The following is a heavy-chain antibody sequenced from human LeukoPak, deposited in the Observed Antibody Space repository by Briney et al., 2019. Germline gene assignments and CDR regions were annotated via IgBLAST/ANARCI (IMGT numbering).Heavy chain of an antibody. Sequence: GGSLRLSCAASGFTFSSYAMSWVRQAPGKGLEWVSAISGSGGSTYYADSVKGRFTISRDNSKNTLYLQMNSLRAEDTAVYYCAKYRITMIVVGGAFDIWGRGTMVTVSS. V-gene: IGHV3-23*01. CDR2: ISGSGGST. CDR1: GFTFSSYA. D-gene: IGHD3-22*01. J-gene: IGHJ3*02. CDR3: AKYRITMIVVGGAFDI.